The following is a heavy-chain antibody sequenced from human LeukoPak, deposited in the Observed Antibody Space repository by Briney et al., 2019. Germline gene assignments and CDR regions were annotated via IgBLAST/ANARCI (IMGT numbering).Heavy chain of an antibody. CDR3: ARDGGHSTDLDY. CDR2: IKQDGSER. J-gene: IGHJ4*02. V-gene: IGHV3-7*01. Sequence: GGSLRLSCAASGFTVSSNYMSWVRQAPGKGPEWVANIKQDGSERYYVDSVKGRFTISRDNAKNSLYLQMNSLRAEDTAVYYCARDGGHSTDLDYWGQGTLVTVSS. D-gene: IGHD2-15*01. CDR1: GFTVSSNY.